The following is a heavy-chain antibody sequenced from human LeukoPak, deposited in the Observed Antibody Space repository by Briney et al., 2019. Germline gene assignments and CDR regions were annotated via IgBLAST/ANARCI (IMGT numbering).Heavy chain of an antibody. V-gene: IGHV1-69*02. CDR2: IIPILGIA. Sequence: GASVKVSCKASGGTFSSYTISWVRQAPGQGLEWMGRIIPILGIANYAQKFQGRVTITADKSTSTAYMELSSLRSEDTAVYYCARGGSDTYGDYFDYWGQGTLVTVSS. CDR1: GGTFSSYT. CDR3: ARGGSDTYGDYFDY. D-gene: IGHD3-10*01. J-gene: IGHJ4*02.